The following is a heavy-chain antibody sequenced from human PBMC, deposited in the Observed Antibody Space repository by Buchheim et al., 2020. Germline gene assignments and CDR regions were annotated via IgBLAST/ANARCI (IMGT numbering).Heavy chain of an antibody. CDR3: ARGDIAARLVN. D-gene: IGHD6-6*01. CDR2: INHGGSI. V-gene: IGHV4-34*01. Sequence: QEQLQQWGAGLLKPSETLSLTCAVYGGSFNGYYWSRIRQPPGKGLEWIGEINHGGSISYNPSLKSRVTISVDKSTNQFSLNLSSVTAADTAVYYCARGDIAARLVNWGQGTL. CDR1: GGSFNGYY. J-gene: IGHJ4*02.